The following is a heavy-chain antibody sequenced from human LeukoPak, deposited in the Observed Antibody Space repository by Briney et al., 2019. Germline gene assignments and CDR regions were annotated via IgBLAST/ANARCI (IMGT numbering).Heavy chain of an antibody. J-gene: IGHJ6*02. CDR2: ISSDGSTK. Sequence: GRPLRLSCGASEFTFSSYGMQWGRQAPGKGVEWVTVISSDGSTKYYPDSVRRRSTISRHNSKTTLYLQMSSQSADNTAVYCAARGQRLSYYDMDVWGQGTTVTVSS. V-gene: IGHV3-30*12. CDR1: EFTFSSYG. D-gene: IGHD6-25*01. CDR3: ARGQRLSYYDMDV.